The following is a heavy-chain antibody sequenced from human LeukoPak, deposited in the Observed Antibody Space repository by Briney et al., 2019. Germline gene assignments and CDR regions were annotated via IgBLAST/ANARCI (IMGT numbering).Heavy chain of an antibody. D-gene: IGHD2-15*01. CDR3: ARDNVGWFDP. Sequence: GGSLRLSCAASGFTVSSNYMSWVRQAPGKGLEWVSVIYSGGSAYYADSVKGRFTISRDNSKNTLYLQMNSLRAEDTAVYHCARDNVGWFDPWGQGTLVTVSS. V-gene: IGHV3-53*01. J-gene: IGHJ5*02. CDR1: GFTVSSNY. CDR2: IYSGGSA.